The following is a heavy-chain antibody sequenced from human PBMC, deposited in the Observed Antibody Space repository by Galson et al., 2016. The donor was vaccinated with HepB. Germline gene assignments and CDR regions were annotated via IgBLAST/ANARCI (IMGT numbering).Heavy chain of an antibody. CDR1: GDSVNSGTYY. CDR2: IYYTGTT. CDR3: ARGKVRGVVRGGMDV. V-gene: IGHV4-61*01. D-gene: IGHD3-10*01. J-gene: IGHJ6*02. Sequence: SETLSLTCIVSGDSVNSGTYYWTWIRQPPGKGLECIGYIYYTGTTKNTPSLKSRVTISVDASRNQISPNLTAVTAADTANYYCARGKVRGVVRGGMDVWGQGTTVIVSS.